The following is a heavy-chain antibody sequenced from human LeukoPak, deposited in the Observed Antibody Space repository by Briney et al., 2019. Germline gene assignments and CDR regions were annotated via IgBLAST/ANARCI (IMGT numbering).Heavy chain of an antibody. CDR2: IYYSGST. CDR1: GGSISSSSYY. V-gene: IGHV4-39*07. J-gene: IGHJ3*02. CDR3: ASGDRVLYSPRRKWDAFDI. D-gene: IGHD2-21*01. Sequence: PSETLSLTCTVSGGSISSSSYYWGWIRQPPGKGLEWIGSIYYSGSTYYNPSLKSRVTISVDTSKNQFSLKLSSVTAADTAVYYCASGDRVLYSPRRKWDAFDIWGQGTMVTVSS.